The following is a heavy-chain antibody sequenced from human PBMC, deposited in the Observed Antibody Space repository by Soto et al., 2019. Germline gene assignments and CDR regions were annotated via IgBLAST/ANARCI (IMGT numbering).Heavy chain of an antibody. J-gene: IGHJ4*02. V-gene: IGHV3-33*01. D-gene: IGHD6-6*01. CDR2: IWYDGSDE. Sequence: QVQLVVSGGGVVQPGRSLRLSCEASGFTFRNHGMHWVRQAPGKGLEWVAVIWYDGSDEYYADSVEGRFTIARDNSKNTLYLQMNSLRDEDTDVYYCARDIASRRFDYLGQGVLVTVSS. CDR1: GFTFRNHG. CDR3: ARDIASRRFDY.